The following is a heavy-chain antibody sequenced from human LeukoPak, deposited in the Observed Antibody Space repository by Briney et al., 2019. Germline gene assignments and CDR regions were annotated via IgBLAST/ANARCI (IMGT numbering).Heavy chain of an antibody. CDR2: IYTSGST. Sequence: SETLSLTCTVSGGSISSYYWSWIRQPAGEGLEWIGRIYTSGSTNYNASLKSRVSKSVDTSKNQFSLKLSSVTAADTAVFYCARENSGSYREFDYWGQGTLVTVSS. J-gene: IGHJ4*02. V-gene: IGHV4-4*07. CDR1: GGSISSYY. D-gene: IGHD1-26*01. CDR3: ARENSGSYREFDY.